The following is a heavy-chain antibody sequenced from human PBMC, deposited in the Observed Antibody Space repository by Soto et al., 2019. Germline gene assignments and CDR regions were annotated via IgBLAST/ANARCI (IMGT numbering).Heavy chain of an antibody. D-gene: IGHD3-9*01. CDR3: ARGGLRYFVWFVRDMDV. Sequence: QVQLVQSGAEVKKPGASVKVSCKASGYTFTSYDINWVRQATGQGLEWMGWMNPNSGNTGYAQKFQGRVTMTRNTSISTAYMELSRLRSEDTAVYYCARGGLRYFVWFVRDMDVWGQGTTVTVSS. J-gene: IGHJ6*02. CDR1: GYTFTSYD. CDR2: MNPNSGNT. V-gene: IGHV1-8*01.